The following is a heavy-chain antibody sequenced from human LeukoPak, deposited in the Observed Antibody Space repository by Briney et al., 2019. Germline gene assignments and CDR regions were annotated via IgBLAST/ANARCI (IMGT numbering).Heavy chain of an antibody. CDR3: ARVLGGNSVDFDY. J-gene: IGHJ4*02. V-gene: IGHV1-2*02. CDR1: GYTFTGYY. CDR2: INPNSGGT. D-gene: IGHD4-23*01. Sequence: VASVKVSCKASGYTFTGYYMHWVRQAPGQGLEWMGWINPNSGGTNYAQKFQGRVTMTRDTSISTAYMELSRLRSDDTAVYYCARVLGGNSVDFDYWGQGTLVTVSS.